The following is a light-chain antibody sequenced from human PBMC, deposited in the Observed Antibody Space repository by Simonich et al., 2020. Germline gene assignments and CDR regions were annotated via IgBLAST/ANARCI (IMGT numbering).Light chain of an antibody. CDR3: QQYNSCPYT. CDR2: WAS. Sequence: EIVMTQSSATLLASSRERANTACRASQSVSSKLVWYQQKPGQAPRLLIYWASTRATGIPARFSGSGSGTEFTLTISSLQSEDFAVYYCQQYNSCPYTFGQGTKLEIK. J-gene: IGKJ2*01. CDR1: QSVSSK. V-gene: IGKV3-15*01.